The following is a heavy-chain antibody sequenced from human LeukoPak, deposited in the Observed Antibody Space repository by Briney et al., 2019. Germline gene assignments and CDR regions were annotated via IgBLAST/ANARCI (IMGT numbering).Heavy chain of an antibody. D-gene: IGHD3-22*01. CDR2: INSDGINT. CDR1: GFTFDDYA. Sequence: GGSLRLSCAASGFTFDDYAKHWVRQAPGKGLVWVSRINSDGINTSYADSVKGRFTISRDNAKNTLNLQMNSLRAEDTAVYYCARDLGQYYDTSDNWFDPWGQGTLVTVSS. CDR3: ARDLGQYYDTSDNWFDP. V-gene: IGHV3-74*01. J-gene: IGHJ5*02.